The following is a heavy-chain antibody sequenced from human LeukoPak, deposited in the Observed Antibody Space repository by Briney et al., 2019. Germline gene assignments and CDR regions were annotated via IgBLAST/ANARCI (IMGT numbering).Heavy chain of an antibody. Sequence: GGSLRLSCAASGFTFSSYWMHWVRQAPGRGLVWVSYITSDGSTTTYADSVKGRFTISRDNAKNTLYLQMNSLRAEDTAVYYCARGSDSGFDPWGQGTLVTVSS. CDR3: ARGSDSGFDP. V-gene: IGHV3-74*01. CDR1: GFTFSSYW. J-gene: IGHJ5*02. D-gene: IGHD3-22*01. CDR2: ITSDGSTT.